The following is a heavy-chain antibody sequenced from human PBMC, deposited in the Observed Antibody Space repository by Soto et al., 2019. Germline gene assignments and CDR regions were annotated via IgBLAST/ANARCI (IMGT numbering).Heavy chain of an antibody. J-gene: IGHJ5*02. D-gene: IGHD2-15*01. CDR3: ARERVDCSGGNCWRSVEDA. V-gene: IGHV1-46*01. CDR1: GYTFTTYY. Sequence: QVQLVQSGAEVKKPGASVKVSCKASGYTFTTYYMHWVRQAPGQGLEWMGIIDPSGGGTSYAQKFQGRLTMTRDPSRSTDYVELSGLRSEDTAVYYCARERVDCSGGNCWRSVEDAWGQGPLVTVSS. CDR2: IDPSGGGT.